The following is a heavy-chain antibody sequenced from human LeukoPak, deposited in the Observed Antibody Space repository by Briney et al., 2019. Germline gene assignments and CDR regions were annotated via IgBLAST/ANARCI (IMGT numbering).Heavy chain of an antibody. J-gene: IGHJ1*01. CDR1: GFTFSSYG. Sequence: PGRSLRLSCAASGFTFSSYGMHWVRQAPGKGLEWVAVISYDGSNKYYADSVKGRFTISRDNSKNTLYLQMNSLRAEDTAVYYCARDELYSSSWPYFQHWGQGTLVTVSS. D-gene: IGHD6-13*01. V-gene: IGHV3-30*03. CDR3: ARDELYSSSWPYFQH. CDR2: ISYDGSNK.